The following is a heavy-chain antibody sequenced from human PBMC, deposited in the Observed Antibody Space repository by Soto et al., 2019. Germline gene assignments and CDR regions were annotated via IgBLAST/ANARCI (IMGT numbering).Heavy chain of an antibody. CDR3: ARESPPYYYGSGRFDP. J-gene: IGHJ5*02. V-gene: IGHV1-2*02. CDR2: INPNSGGT. D-gene: IGHD3-10*01. CDR1: GYTFTGYY. Sequence: QVQLVQSGAEVKKPGASVKVSCKASGYTFTGYYMHWVRQAPGQGLEWMGWINPNSGGTNYAQKFQGRVTMTRDTSISTAYMELSRLRSDDTVVYYCARESPPYYYGSGRFDPWGQGTLVTVSS.